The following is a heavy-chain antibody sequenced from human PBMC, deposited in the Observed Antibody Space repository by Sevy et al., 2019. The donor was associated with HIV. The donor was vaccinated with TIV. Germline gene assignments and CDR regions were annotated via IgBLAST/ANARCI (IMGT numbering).Heavy chain of an antibody. CDR2: IKQDGSEK. CDR1: GFTFSSYW. V-gene: IGHV3-7*01. J-gene: IGHJ6*02. Sequence: GGSLRLSCAASGFTFSSYWMSWVRQAPGKGLEWVANIKQDGSEKYYVDSVKGRFTISRDNAKNALYLQMNSLRAEDTAVYYCAREWPRIAVAGVFYYYYGMDVWGQGTTVTVSS. CDR3: AREWPRIAVAGVFYYYYGMDV. D-gene: IGHD6-19*01.